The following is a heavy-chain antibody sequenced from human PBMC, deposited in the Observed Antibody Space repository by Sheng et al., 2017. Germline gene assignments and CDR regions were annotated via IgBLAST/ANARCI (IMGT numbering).Heavy chain of an antibody. CDR1: GGTFSSYA. J-gene: IGHJ6*03. V-gene: IGHV1-69*04. Sequence: QVQLVQSGAEVKKPGSSVKVSCKASGGTFSSYAISWVRQAPGQGLEWMGGIIPILGIANYAQKFQGRVTITADKSTSTAYMELSSLRSEDTAVYYCASHYCTNGVCPDWGGDYYYMDVWGKGTTVTVSS. D-gene: IGHD2-8*01. CDR2: IIPILGIA. CDR3: ASHYCTNGVCPDWGGDYYYMDV.